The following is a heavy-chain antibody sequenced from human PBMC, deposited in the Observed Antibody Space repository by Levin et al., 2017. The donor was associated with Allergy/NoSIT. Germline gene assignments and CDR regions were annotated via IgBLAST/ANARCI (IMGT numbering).Heavy chain of an antibody. CDR2: ISSSSSYI. J-gene: IGHJ4*02. CDR1: GFTFSSYS. CDR3: ARDRGDGWTTSEQLVDY. V-gene: IGHV3-21*01. D-gene: IGHD6-13*01. Sequence: PGGSLRLSCAASGFTFSSYSMNWVRQAPGKGLEWVSSISSSSSYIYYADSVKGRFTISRDNAKNSLYLQMNSLRAEDTAVYYCARDRGDGWTTSEQLVDYWGQGTLVTVSS.